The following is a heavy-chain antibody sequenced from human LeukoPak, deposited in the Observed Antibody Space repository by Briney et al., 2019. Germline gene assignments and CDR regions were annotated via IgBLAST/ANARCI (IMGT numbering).Heavy chain of an antibody. J-gene: IGHJ6*03. CDR2: INPNSGGT. Sequence: EASVKVSCKASGYTFTGYYMHWVRQAPGQGLEWMGWINPNSGGTNYAQKFQGRVTMTRDTSISTAYMELSRLRSDDTAVYYCARIQLLDPSIDYYYYYMDVWGKGTTVTVSS. D-gene: IGHD2-2*02. CDR3: ARIQLLDPSIDYYYYYMDV. V-gene: IGHV1-2*02. CDR1: GYTFTGYY.